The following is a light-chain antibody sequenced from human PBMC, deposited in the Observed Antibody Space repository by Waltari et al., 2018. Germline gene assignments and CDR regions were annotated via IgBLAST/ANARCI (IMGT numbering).Light chain of an antibody. J-gene: IGKJ2*01. V-gene: IGKV3-20*01. CDR2: TTP. Sequence: ETVLTQSPGTLSLSPGERATLSCRASQSVSSSPLAWYQQKPGQAPRVLIYTTPNKAPAIPDRISGLRSWTDFTLTISRLEAEDIAVYYCQKYGGSPPYTVGLGTKLEIK. CDR1: QSVSSSP. CDR3: QKYGGSPPYT.